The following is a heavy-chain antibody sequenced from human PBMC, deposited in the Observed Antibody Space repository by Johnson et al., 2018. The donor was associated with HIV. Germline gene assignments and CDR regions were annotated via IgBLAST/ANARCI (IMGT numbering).Heavy chain of an antibody. CDR1: GFSVSSTY. D-gene: IGHD3-22*01. CDR2: IYSGGST. CDR3: ARGGLTYYYDSSGYPDAFDI. V-gene: IGHV3-66*02. J-gene: IGHJ3*02. Sequence: VQLVESGGGVVQPGRSLRLSCAASGFSVSSTYISWVRQAPGKGLQWVAVIYSGGSTQYADSVKGRFTISRDNSKNTLYLQMNSLRAEDTAVYYCARGGLTYYYDSSGYPDAFDIWGQGTMVTVSS.